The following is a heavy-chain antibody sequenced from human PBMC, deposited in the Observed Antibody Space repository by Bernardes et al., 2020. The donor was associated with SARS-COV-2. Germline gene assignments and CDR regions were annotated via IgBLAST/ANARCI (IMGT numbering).Heavy chain of an antibody. CDR1: GYTFTDYY. V-gene: IGHV1-2*02. D-gene: IGHD3-3*01. Sequence: ASVKVSCKASGYTFTDYYMPWVRQAPGQGLEWMGWINPNSGGTNYAQKFQGRVTMTCDTSISTAYMDLSRLRSDDTAVYYCARVGSGNYPPDFDYWGQGTLVTVSS. CDR2: INPNSGGT. J-gene: IGHJ4*02. CDR3: ARVGSGNYPPDFDY.